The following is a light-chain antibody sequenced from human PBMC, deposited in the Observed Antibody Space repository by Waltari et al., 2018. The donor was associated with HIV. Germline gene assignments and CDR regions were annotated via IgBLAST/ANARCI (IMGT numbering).Light chain of an antibody. J-gene: IGKJ4*01. CDR2: DAS. Sequence: MGLTQSPATLFLSPGERATLSCRASQSVGSYLAWYQQKPGQAPRLLIYDASNRATGIPARFSGSGSGTDFTLTISSLQPEDFAVYYCQQRSNWPPLTFGGGTKVGIK. CDR3: QQRSNWPPLT. CDR1: QSVGSY. V-gene: IGKV3-11*01.